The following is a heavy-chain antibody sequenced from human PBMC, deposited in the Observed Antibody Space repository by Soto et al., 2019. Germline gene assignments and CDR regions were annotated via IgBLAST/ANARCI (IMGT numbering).Heavy chain of an antibody. D-gene: IGHD3-9*01. V-gene: IGHV1-2*02. Sequence: QVQLVQSGAEVKKPGASVKVSCKASGYTFTGYYMHWVRQAPGQGLEWMGWINPNSGGTNYAQKFQGRVTMTRDTSISKAYMELSRMRSDDTAVYYCAREQGHYDILTGYSRYWYFDLWGRGTLVTVSS. CDR3: AREQGHYDILTGYSRYWYFDL. CDR2: INPNSGGT. J-gene: IGHJ2*01. CDR1: GYTFTGYY.